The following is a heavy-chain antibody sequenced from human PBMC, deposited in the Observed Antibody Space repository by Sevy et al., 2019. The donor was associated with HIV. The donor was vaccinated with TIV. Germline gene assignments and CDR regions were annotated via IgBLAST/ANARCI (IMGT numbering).Heavy chain of an antibody. Sequence: ASVKVSCKASGDTFRKYVISWVRQAPGQGLEWMGGIIPVYGTTNYAQKFQARVTFTADASTSTVYMERGRLRSEDTAVYYCARDMTCGGDCYYFDNWGQGTLVTVSS. J-gene: IGHJ4*02. CDR2: IIPVYGTT. CDR3: ARDMTCGGDCYYFDN. CDR1: GDTFRKYV. V-gene: IGHV1-69*13. D-gene: IGHD2-21*02.